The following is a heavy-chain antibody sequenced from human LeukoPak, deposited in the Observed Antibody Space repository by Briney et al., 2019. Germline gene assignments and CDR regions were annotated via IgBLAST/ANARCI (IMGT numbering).Heavy chain of an antibody. CDR3: ATFAGVR. CDR1: GFNFSSYA. CDR2: ISYDGSKK. V-gene: IGHV3-30*14. Sequence: QSGGSLRLSCAASGFNFSSYAMHWVRQAPGKGLEWVAVISYDGSKKYYADSVKGRFTISRDNSKSTLYLQMTSLRAEDTAVYYCATFAGVRWGQGTLVTVSS. J-gene: IGHJ4*02. D-gene: IGHD6-13*01.